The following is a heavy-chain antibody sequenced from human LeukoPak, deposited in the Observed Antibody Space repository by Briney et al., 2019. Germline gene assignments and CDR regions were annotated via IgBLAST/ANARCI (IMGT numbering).Heavy chain of an antibody. V-gene: IGHV3-74*01. D-gene: IGHD3-16*01. Sequence: GGSLRLSCAASGFTFSRYSMHWVRQAPGKGLVWVSHVNSDGSGTDYADSVKGRFTISRDNAKNTLYLQMNSLRVEDTAVYYCVCLGLGGLSLDWGQGTLVSVSS. CDR3: VCLGLGGLSLD. J-gene: IGHJ4*02. CDR2: VNSDGSGT. CDR1: GFTFSRYS.